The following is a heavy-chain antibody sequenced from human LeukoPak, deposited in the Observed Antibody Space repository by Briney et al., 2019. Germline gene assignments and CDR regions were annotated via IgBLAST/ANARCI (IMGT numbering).Heavy chain of an antibody. J-gene: IGHJ4*02. V-gene: IGHV3-23*01. Sequence: GRSLRLSCAASGFTFSTYAMSWVRQAPGKGLEWVSAISGSTGRTYYADSVKGRFTISRDNARNSLYLRMNSLRAEDTAVYYCARDPGAYSSSPIDYWGQGTPVTVSS. CDR2: ISGSTGRT. CDR3: ARDPGAYSSSPIDY. CDR1: GFTFSTYA. D-gene: IGHD6-6*01.